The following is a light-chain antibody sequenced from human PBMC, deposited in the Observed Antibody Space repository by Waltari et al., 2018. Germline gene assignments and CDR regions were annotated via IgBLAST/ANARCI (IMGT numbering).Light chain of an antibody. CDR1: QSISRY. J-gene: IGKJ1*01. CDR3: QHHFRLPAT. V-gene: IGKV3-20*01. Sequence: VVLTQSPGTLSLSPGEGATLSCRASQSISRYLAWYQQKPGQAPRLLIYRASTRATGIPDRFSGSGSGTDFSLTISGLEPEDFAVYYCQHHFRLPATFGQGTKVEIK. CDR2: RAS.